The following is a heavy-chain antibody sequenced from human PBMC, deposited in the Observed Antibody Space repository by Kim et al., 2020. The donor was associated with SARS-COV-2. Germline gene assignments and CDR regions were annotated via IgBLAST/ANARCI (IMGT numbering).Heavy chain of an antibody. J-gene: IGHJ4*02. CDR1: GFTFSSYE. V-gene: IGHV3-48*03. D-gene: IGHD1-26*01. CDR2: ISSSGSTI. CDR3: ARYYAPVFDY. Sequence: GGSLRLSCAASGFTFSSYEMNWVRQAPGKGLEWVSYISSSGSTIYYADSVKGRFTISRDNAKNSLYLQMNSLRAEDTAVYYCARYYAPVFDYWGQGTLVTVSS.